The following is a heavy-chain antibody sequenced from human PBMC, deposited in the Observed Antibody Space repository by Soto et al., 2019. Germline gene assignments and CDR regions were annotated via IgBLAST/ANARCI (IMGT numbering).Heavy chain of an antibody. D-gene: IGHD3-16*01. V-gene: IGHV4-30-4*01. J-gene: IGHJ4*02. CDR2: IYYSGST. CDR3: AGHADKPMFWGLDY. Sequence: SETLSLTCTVSGGSISSGDYYWSWIRQPPGKGLEWIGHIYYSGSTSYNPSLQSRITISLDMSKNQFSLKLTSVTAADTAVYYCAGHADKPMFWGLDYWGQGTLVTVSS. CDR1: GGSISSGDYY.